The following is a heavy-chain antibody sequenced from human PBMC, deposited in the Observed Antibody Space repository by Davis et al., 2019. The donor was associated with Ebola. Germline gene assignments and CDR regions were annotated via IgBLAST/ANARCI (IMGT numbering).Heavy chain of an antibody. CDR3: ARCLHYDFWSGYYLSVLPYYMDV. J-gene: IGHJ6*03. V-gene: IGHV4-59*01. D-gene: IGHD3-3*01. CDR2: IYYSGST. CDR1: GGSISSYY. Sequence: SETLSLTCTVSGGSISSYYWSWIRQPPGKGLEWIGYIYYSGSTNYNPSLKSRVTISVDTSKNQFSLKLSSVTAADTAVYYCARCLHYDFWSGYYLSVLPYYMDVWGKGTTVTVSS.